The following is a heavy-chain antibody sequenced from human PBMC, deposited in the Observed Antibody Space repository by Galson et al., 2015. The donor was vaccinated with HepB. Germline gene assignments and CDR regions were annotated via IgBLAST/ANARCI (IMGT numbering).Heavy chain of an antibody. CDR1: GYTFSSYA. CDR2: ISGSGGST. J-gene: IGHJ4*02. V-gene: IGHV3-23*01. D-gene: IGHD6-19*01. CDR3: ADQNSSGWPGY. Sequence: SCKASGYTFSSYAMSWVRQAPGKGLEWVSAISGSGGSTYYADSVKGRFTISRDNSKNTLYLQMNSLRAEDTAVYYCADQNSSGWPGYWGQGTLVTVSS.